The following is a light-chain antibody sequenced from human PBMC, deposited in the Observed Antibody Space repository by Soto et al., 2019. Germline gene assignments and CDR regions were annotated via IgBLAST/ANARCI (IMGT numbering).Light chain of an antibody. CDR1: SSDVGGYNY. J-gene: IGLJ2*01. CDR3: SSYTSSTTVV. V-gene: IGLV2-14*01. CDR2: EVS. Sequence: QSALTQPASVSGSPGQSITISCTGTSSDVGGYNYVSWYQQHPGKAPKLMIYEVSKRPSGVSSRFSGSKSGKTASLTISGLQAEDEADFYCSSYTSSTTVVFGGGTKLTVL.